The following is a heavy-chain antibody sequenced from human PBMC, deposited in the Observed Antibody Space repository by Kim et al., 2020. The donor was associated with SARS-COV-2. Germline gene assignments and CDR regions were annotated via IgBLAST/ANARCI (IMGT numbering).Heavy chain of an antibody. D-gene: IGHD4-17*01. Sequence: GRSLKISCKGFGYSFSGYWITWVRQMPGKGLEWMGIIYPDDSNNRYSPSFRGQVTMSVDKSINTAYLQLNSLKASDTAMYYCARQAVTVPTLNSVSFDPWGQGTLVTVYS. V-gene: IGHV5-51*01. J-gene: IGHJ5*02. CDR1: GYSFSGYW. CDR3: ARQAVTVPTLNSVSFDP. CDR2: IYPDDSNN.